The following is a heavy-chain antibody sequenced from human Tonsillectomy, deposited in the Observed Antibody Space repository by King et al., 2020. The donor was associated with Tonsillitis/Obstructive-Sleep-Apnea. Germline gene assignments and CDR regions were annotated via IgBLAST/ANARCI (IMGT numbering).Heavy chain of an antibody. J-gene: IGHJ5*02. D-gene: IGHD6-19*01. CDR2: MNPNSGNT. V-gene: IGHV1-8*01. Sequence: VQLVESGAEVKKPGASVKVSCKASGYTFTSYDINWVRQATGQGLEWMGWMNPNSGNTGYAQKFQGRVTMTRNTSITTAYMELSSVRFEDTAVYYCARPGIAVAGHSWFDPWGQGTLVTVSS. CDR3: ARPGIAVAGHSWFDP. CDR1: GYTFTSYD.